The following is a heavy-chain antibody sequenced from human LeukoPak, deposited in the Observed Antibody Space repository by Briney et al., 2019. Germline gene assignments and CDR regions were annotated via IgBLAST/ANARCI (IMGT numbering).Heavy chain of an antibody. J-gene: IGHJ3*02. V-gene: IGHV1-8*01. CDR1: GYTFTSYD. Sequence: ASVKVSCKASGYTFTSYDINWVRQATGQGLEWMGWMNPNSGNTGYAQKFQGRVTMTRNTSISTAYMELSSLRSEDTAVYYCARGRRPYGGNSDAFDIWGQGTMVTVSS. CDR2: MNPNSGNT. D-gene: IGHD4-23*01. CDR3: ARGRRPYGGNSDAFDI.